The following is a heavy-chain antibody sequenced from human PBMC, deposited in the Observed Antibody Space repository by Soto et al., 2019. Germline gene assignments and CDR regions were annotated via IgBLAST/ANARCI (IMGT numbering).Heavy chain of an antibody. D-gene: IGHD2-15*01. CDR2: FYYGGNT. Sequence: QLQLQESGPGLVQPSETLSLTCIVSGGSITSTTYYWGWIRKPPGRGLEWIGNFYYGGNTYYNPSLKSRVTIYADTSKNQFSLKLSSVTAADTAVYYCARHWDIAVDFWGRGTLVTVSS. J-gene: IGHJ4*02. CDR1: GGSITSTTYY. V-gene: IGHV4-39*01. CDR3: ARHWDIAVDF.